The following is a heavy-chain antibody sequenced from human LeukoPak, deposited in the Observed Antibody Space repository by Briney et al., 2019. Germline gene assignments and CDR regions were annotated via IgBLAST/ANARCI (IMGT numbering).Heavy chain of an antibody. CDR2: INWRSDEI. J-gene: IGHJ4*02. D-gene: IGHD1-7*01. CDR1: GFTFDNYA. CDR3: ARARTTINDY. V-gene: IGHV3-9*01. Sequence: PGGSLRLSCSASGFTFDNYAMHRVRHAPMKGLEWVASINWRSDEIGYADSVKGRFTISRDNAKNSLYLQMNSLRAEDTAVYYCARARTTINDYWGQGTLVTVSS.